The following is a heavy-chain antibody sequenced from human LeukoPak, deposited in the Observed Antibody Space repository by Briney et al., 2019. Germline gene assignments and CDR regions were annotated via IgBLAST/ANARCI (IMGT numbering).Heavy chain of an antibody. CDR1: GYSFTSYW. CDR2: IYPGDSDT. Sequence: GESLKISCKGSGYSFTSYWIGWVRQLPGKGLEWMGIIYPGDSDTRYSPSFQGQVTISADKSISTAYLQWSGLKASDTAMYYCARPVARRIDDAFDIWGQGTMVTVSS. J-gene: IGHJ3*02. D-gene: IGHD2/OR15-2a*01. CDR3: ARPVARRIDDAFDI. V-gene: IGHV5-51*01.